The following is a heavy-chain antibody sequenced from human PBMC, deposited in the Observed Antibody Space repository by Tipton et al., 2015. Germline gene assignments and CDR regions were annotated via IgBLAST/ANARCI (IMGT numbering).Heavy chain of an antibody. J-gene: IGHJ5*02. Sequence: TLSLTCDVSGYSISSGYYWGWIRQPPGKGLEWIGSISHSGNTYYNPSLKSRVTMSRDTSKNQFSLRLSSVTAADTAVYYCARSLFPETAGLENWFDPWGQGTLVTVSS. D-gene: IGHD6-13*01. CDR2: ISHSGNT. V-gene: IGHV4-38-2*01. CDR1: GYSISSGYY. CDR3: ARSLFPETAGLENWFDP.